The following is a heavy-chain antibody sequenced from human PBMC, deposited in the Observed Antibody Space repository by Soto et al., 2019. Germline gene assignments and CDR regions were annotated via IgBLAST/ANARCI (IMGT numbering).Heavy chain of an antibody. CDR1: GYSFTNYA. J-gene: IGHJ4*02. CDR2: ISAGNGNT. CDR3: ARGASSSWTSLDY. D-gene: IGHD6-13*01. V-gene: IGHV1-3*01. Sequence: ASVKVSCKASGYSFTNYAIHWVRQAPGQRLEWMGWISAGNGNTKYSQKFQGRVTITRDTSATSAYMELSGLRSEDTSVYYCARGASSSWTSLDYWGQGTLVTVS.